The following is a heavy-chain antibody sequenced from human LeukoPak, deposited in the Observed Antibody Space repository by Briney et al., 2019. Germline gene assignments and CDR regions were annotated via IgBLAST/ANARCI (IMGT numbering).Heavy chain of an antibody. Sequence: PPETLSLTCTVSGGSISSHYWSWIRQPPGKGLEWIGYIYYSGSTNYNPSLKSRVTISVDTSKNQFPLKLSSVTAADTAVYYCARVDYGGYYYYYMDVWGKGTTVTVSS. CDR3: ARVDYGGYYYYYMDV. CDR2: IYYSGST. V-gene: IGHV4-59*11. CDR1: GGSISSHY. D-gene: IGHD4-23*01. J-gene: IGHJ6*03.